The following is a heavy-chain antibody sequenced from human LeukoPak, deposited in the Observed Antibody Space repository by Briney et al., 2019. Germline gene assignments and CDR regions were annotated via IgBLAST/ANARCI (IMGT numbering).Heavy chain of an antibody. J-gene: IGHJ4*02. D-gene: IGHD6-13*01. CDR2: IYTSGST. CDR3: ARGEQQLTHFDY. V-gene: IGHV4-4*07. CDR1: GGSISSYY. Sequence: SETLSLTCTVSGGSISSYYWSWIQQPAGKGLEWIGRIYTSGSTNYNPSLKSRVTMSVDTSKNQFSLKLSSVTAADTAVYYCARGEQQLTHFDYWGQGTLVTVSS.